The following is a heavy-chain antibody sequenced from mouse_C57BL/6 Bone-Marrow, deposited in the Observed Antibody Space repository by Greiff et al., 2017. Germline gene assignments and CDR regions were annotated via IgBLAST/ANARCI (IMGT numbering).Heavy chain of an antibody. CDR3: ASPGGYDYAYYFDY. Sequence: QVQLQQPGAELVKPGASVKLSCKASGYTFPSYWMHWVKQRPGQGLEWIGMLHPNSGSTNYNETFKSTATLTVDKSSSTAYMQLSSLTSEDSAVYYWASPGGYDYAYYFDYWGQGTTLTVSS. D-gene: IGHD2-4*01. CDR1: GYTFPSYW. CDR2: LHPNSGST. V-gene: IGHV1-64*01. J-gene: IGHJ2*01.